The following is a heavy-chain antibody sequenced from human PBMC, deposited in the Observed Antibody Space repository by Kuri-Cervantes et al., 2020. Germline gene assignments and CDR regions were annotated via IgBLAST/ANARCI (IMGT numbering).Heavy chain of an antibody. D-gene: IGHD4-17*01. Sequence: LSLTCAASGFTFSSYGMHWVRQAPGKGLEWVAVISYDGSNKYYADSVEGRFTISRDNSKNTLYLQMNSLRAEDTAVYYCAKASTTVSSLDYWGQGTLVTVSS. CDR3: AKASTTVSSLDY. V-gene: IGHV3-30*18. J-gene: IGHJ4*02. CDR2: ISYDGSNK. CDR1: GFTFSSYG.